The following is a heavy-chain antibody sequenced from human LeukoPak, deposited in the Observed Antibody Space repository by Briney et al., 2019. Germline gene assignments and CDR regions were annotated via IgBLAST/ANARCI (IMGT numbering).Heavy chain of an antibody. CDR3: ARHLATVTASRQYYYYGMDV. V-gene: IGHV5-51*01. CDR2: IHPVDSDT. Sequence: GESLKISCKASGYSFTFTKNWIGWVRQVPGKGLEWMGIIHPVDSDTRYNPSFQGQVTISVDKSISTSYLQWSSLKASVTAIYYCARHLATVTASRQYYYYGMDVWGQGTTVTVSS. CDR1: GYSFTFTKNW. J-gene: IGHJ6*02. D-gene: IGHD4-17*01.